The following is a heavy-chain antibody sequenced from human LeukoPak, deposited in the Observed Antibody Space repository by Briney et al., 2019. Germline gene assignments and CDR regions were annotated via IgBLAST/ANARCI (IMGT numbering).Heavy chain of an antibody. Sequence: SETLSLTCTVSGGSISSYFWSWIRQPPGKGPEWIGYNYYSGSTHYNPSLKSRVTISVDTSKNQFSLKLSSVTAADTAVYYCARREEIGFDIWGQGTMVTVSS. J-gene: IGHJ3*02. CDR1: GGSISSYF. D-gene: IGHD3-22*01. CDR2: NYYSGST. V-gene: IGHV4-59*08. CDR3: ARREEIGFDI.